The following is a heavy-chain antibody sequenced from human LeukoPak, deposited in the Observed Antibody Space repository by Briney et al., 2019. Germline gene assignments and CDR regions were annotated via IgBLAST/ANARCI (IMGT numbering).Heavy chain of an antibody. D-gene: IGHD3-10*01. J-gene: IGHJ3*02. V-gene: IGHV3-30*18. CDR2: ISYDGNKN. CDR1: GFTFSNYG. CDR3: AKFYYRSGSATAALDI. Sequence: GGSLRLSCAASGFTFSNYGMHWVRQAPGKGLEWVAVISYDGNKNYYVDSVKGRFTISRDNSKNTLYLQMNSLRAEDTAVYYCAKFYYRSGSATAALDIWGQGTMVTVSS.